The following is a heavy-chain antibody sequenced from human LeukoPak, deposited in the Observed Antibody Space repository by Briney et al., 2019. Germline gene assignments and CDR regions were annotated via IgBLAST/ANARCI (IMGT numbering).Heavy chain of an antibody. D-gene: IGHD3-10*01. J-gene: IGHJ5*02. Sequence: GSLRLSCAASGFTFSSYAMNWVRQAPGKGLEWIAYVHYTGSTNYNPSLKSRVTISIDTSKNQFSLKLSSVTAADTAVYYCASFRFGRNWFDPWGQGTLVTVSS. V-gene: IGHV4-59*08. CDR2: VHYTGST. CDR3: ASFRFGRNWFDP. CDR1: GFTFSSYA.